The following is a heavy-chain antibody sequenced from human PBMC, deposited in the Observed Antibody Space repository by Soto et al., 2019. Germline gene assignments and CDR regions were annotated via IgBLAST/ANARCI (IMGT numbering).Heavy chain of an antibody. J-gene: IGHJ6*02. CDR2: INAGNGNT. D-gene: IGHD6-6*01. CDR1: GYTFTSYA. Sequence: ASVKVSCKASGYTFTSYAMHWVRQAPGQRLEWMGWINAGNGNTKYSQKFQGRVTVTRDTSASTAYMELSSLRSEDTAVYYCARFVEYSSSSPYYYYYGMDVWGQGTTVTVSS. CDR3: ARFVEYSSSSPYYYYYGMDV. V-gene: IGHV1-3*01.